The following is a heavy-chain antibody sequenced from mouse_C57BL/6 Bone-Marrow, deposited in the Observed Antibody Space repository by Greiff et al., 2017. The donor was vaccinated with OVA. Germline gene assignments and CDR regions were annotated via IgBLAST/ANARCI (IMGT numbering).Heavy chain of an antibody. V-gene: IGHV5-16*01. CDR3: ASYGSSYYAMDY. D-gene: IGHD1-1*01. J-gene: IGHJ4*01. CDR2: INYDGSST. Sequence: EVKLVESEGGLVQPGSSMKLSCTASGFTFSDYYMAWVRQVPEKGLEWVANINYDGSSTYYLDSLKSRFIISRDNAKNILYLQMSSLKSEDTATYYCASYGSSYYAMDYWGQGTSVTVSS. CDR1: GFTFSDYY.